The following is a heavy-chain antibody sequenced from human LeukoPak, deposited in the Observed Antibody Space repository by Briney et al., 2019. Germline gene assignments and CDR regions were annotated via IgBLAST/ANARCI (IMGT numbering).Heavy chain of an antibody. CDR1: GFTFSSYN. D-gene: IGHD4-23*01. CDR2: ITSSSTYI. V-gene: IGHV3-21*01. Sequence: GSLRLSCAASGFTFSSYNMNWVRQAPGKGLEWVSSITSSSTYIYYADSVRGRFTISRDNAKNSLYLQMNSLRAEDTAVYFCARDYGGSSPFDYWGQGTLVTVSS. J-gene: IGHJ4*02. CDR3: ARDYGGSSPFDY.